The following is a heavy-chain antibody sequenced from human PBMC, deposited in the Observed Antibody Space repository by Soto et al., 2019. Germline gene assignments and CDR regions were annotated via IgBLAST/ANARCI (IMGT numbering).Heavy chain of an antibody. J-gene: IGHJ4*02. CDR2: INAGNGNT. V-gene: IGHV1-3*01. CDR1: GYTFTSYS. CDR3: AGALPGIAVAGFDY. Sequence: ASVKVSCKASGYTFTSYSMHWVRQAPGQRLEWMGWINAGNGNTKYSQKFQGRVTITRDTSASTAYMELSSLRSEDTAVYYCAGALPGIAVAGFDYWGQGTLVTVSS. D-gene: IGHD6-19*01.